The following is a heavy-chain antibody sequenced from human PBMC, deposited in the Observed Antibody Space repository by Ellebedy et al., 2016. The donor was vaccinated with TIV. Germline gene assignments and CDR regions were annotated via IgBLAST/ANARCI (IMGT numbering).Heavy chain of an antibody. CDR1: GFTFSSYS. CDR3: ARDSTIFGVVDFDY. Sequence: GGSLRLSXAASGFTFSSYSMNWVRQAPGKGLEWVSYISSSSTIYYADSVKGRFTISRDNAKNSLYLQMNSLRDEDTAVYYCARDSTIFGVVDFDYWGQGTLVTVSS. CDR2: ISSSSTI. V-gene: IGHV3-48*02. J-gene: IGHJ4*02. D-gene: IGHD3-3*01.